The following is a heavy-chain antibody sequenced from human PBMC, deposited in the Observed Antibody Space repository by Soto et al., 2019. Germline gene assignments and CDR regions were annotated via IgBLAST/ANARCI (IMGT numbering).Heavy chain of an antibody. J-gene: IGHJ6*02. CDR2: IDPSDSYT. D-gene: IGHD3-10*01. CDR1: GYSFTSYW. Sequence: PGESLKISCKGSGYSFTSYWISWVRQMPGKGLEWMGRIDPSDSYTNYSPSFQGHVTISADKSISTAYLQWSSLKASDTAMYYCASPDYGSGSYYDITRYYHYGMDVWGQGTTVTVSS. CDR3: ASPDYGSGSYYDITRYYHYGMDV. V-gene: IGHV5-10-1*01.